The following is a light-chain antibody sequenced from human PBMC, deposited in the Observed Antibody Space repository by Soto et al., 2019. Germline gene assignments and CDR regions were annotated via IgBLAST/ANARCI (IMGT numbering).Light chain of an antibody. V-gene: IGKV1-27*01. CDR3: QKYNSAPLT. Sequence: DLQMTQSPSSLSASVGDSVTITCRASQGISHYLAWYQQKPGKVPKLLIYSASTLQLGVPSRFSGSGSGTDFTLTISSLQPEDVATYYCQKYNSAPLTFGGGTRVEIK. CDR1: QGISHY. CDR2: SAS. J-gene: IGKJ4*01.